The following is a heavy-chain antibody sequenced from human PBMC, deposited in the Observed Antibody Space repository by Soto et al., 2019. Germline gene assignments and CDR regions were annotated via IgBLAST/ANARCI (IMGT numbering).Heavy chain of an antibody. CDR1: GFTFSSYG. CDR2: IGNDGTAK. D-gene: IGHD6-19*01. CDR3: AKEINEVAGPWYFDL. J-gene: IGHJ2*01. V-gene: IGHV3-30*02. Sequence: PGGSLRLSCAASGFTFSSYGIHWVRQAPGKGLEWVAVIGNDGTAKFYADSVKGRFTLSRDNSKTTVYLQMNSPRVEDTAVYYCAKEINEVAGPWYFDLWGRGTQVTVSS.